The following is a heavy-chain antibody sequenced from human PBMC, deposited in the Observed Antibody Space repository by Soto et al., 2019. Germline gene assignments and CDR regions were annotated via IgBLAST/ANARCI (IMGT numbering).Heavy chain of an antibody. CDR3: ERVSGSYGY. J-gene: IGHJ4*02. Sequence: QVQLQESGPGLVKPSETLSLTCTVSGGSISSYYWSWIRQPPGKGLEWIGYIYYSGSTNYNPTLNSRVTISVDKPSDHSTLKLSAVTAADTAVYYCERVSGSYGYWGQGTLVTVSS. CDR2: IYYSGST. V-gene: IGHV4-59*01. D-gene: IGHD1-26*01. CDR1: GGSISSYY.